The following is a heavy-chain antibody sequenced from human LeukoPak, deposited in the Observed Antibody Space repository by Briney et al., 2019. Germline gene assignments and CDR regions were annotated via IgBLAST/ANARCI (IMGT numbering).Heavy chain of an antibody. Sequence: SETLSLTCTVSGASISSYYWSWIRQPPGKGLEWIGYIYYTGSTNYNPSLKSRVTISVDTSKNQFSLKLSSVTAADTAIYYCARDSIAAAGYCMDVWGQGTTVTVSS. CDR1: GASISSYY. J-gene: IGHJ6*02. CDR3: ARDSIAAAGYCMDV. CDR2: IYYTGST. D-gene: IGHD6-13*01. V-gene: IGHV4-59*01.